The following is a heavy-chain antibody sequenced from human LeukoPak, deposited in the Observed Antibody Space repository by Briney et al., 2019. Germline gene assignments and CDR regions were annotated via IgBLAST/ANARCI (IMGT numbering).Heavy chain of an antibody. CDR1: GFTFINYG. Sequence: PGGSLRLSCAASGFTFINYGMTWVRQAPGKGLEWVAGISASGGTTYYADSAKGHFTSSRDNSKNTLNLQMNRLKAEDTAVYYCVLHHDNYGGGRWFDPWGQGTLVTVSS. D-gene: IGHD4-23*01. CDR2: ISASGGTT. J-gene: IGHJ5*02. CDR3: VLHHDNYGGGRWFDP. V-gene: IGHV3-23*01.